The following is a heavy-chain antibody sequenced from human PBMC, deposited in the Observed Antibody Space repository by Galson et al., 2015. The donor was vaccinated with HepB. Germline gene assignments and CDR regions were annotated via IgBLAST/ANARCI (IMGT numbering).Heavy chain of an antibody. J-gene: IGHJ6*02. CDR1: GDSVSSDSAV. CDR3: AYGVDV. Sequence: CAISGDSVSSDSAVWNRIRQSPSRGLEWLGRTYYRSKWYKDYAVSVKSRITINPDTSKNQVSLQLEYVTPEDTAVYYCAYGVDVWGQGTTVTVSS. CDR2: TYYRSKWYK. V-gene: IGHV6-1*01.